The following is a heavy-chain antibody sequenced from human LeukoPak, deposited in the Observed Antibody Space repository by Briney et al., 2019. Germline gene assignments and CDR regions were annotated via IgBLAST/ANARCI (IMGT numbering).Heavy chain of an antibody. J-gene: IGHJ4*02. Sequence: SETLSLTCTVSGGSTSSYYWSWIRQPPEKGQELIGYIYYGGSTNYNPSLKSRVTIPVDTSKNQFSLKLSSVTAADTAVYYCARDKYYDSGGYDYWGQGTLVTVSS. CDR3: ARDKYYDSGGYDY. D-gene: IGHD3-22*01. V-gene: IGHV4-59*01. CDR1: GGSTSSYY. CDR2: IYYGGST.